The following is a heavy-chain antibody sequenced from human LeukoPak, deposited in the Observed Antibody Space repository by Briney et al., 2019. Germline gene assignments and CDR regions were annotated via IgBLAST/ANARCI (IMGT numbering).Heavy chain of an antibody. CDR2: INHSGST. Sequence: SETLSLTCAVYGGSFSGYYWSWIRQPPGKGLEWIGEINHSGSTNYNPSLKSRVTISVDTSKNQFSLKLSSVTAADTAIYFCARAPGAFDIWGQGTMVTVSS. V-gene: IGHV4-34*01. CDR3: ARAPGAFDI. CDR1: GGSFSGYY. J-gene: IGHJ3*02.